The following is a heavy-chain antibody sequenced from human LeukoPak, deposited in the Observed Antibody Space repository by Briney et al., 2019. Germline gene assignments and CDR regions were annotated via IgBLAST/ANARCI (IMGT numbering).Heavy chain of an antibody. CDR1: GGSISSGDYY. D-gene: IGHD6-13*01. V-gene: IGHV4-30-4*08. CDR2: IYYSGST. J-gene: IGHJ4*02. Sequence: PSQTLSLTCTVSGGSISSGDYYWSWIRQPRGKGLEWIGYIYYSGSTYYNPSLKSRVTISVDTSKNQFSLKLSSVTAADTAVYYCARGKWVAAAGMLDYWGQGTLVTVSS. CDR3: ARGKWVAAAGMLDY.